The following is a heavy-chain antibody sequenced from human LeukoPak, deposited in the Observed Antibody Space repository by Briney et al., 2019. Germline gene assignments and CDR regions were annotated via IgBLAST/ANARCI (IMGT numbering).Heavy chain of an antibody. CDR1: GFTFSDYY. J-gene: IGHJ4*02. D-gene: IGHD3-10*01. Sequence: GGSLRLSCAVSGFTFSDYYMSWIRQAPGKGLEWVSYISSSGSTIYYADSVKGRFTISRDNAKNSLYLQMNSLRAEDTAVYYCAKPPQFGSGSYYRGIFDYWGQGTLVTVSS. V-gene: IGHV3-11*01. CDR2: ISSSGSTI. CDR3: AKPPQFGSGSYYRGIFDY.